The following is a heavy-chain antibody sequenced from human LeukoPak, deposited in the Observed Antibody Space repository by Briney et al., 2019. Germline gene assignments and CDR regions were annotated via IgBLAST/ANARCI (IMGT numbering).Heavy chain of an antibody. CDR3: ARANRGYCSSPSCSVDN. CDR1: GYTFTGYY. J-gene: IGHJ4*02. D-gene: IGHD2-2*01. CDR2: INPNTGGT. Sequence: ASVNVSCKASGYTFTGYYIHWVRQAPGQGLEWMGWINPNTGGTNYAQKFQGRVTMTRDTSISTAYMELSSLRSDDTAIYYCARANRGYCSSPSCSVDNWGQGTLVTVSS. V-gene: IGHV1-2*02.